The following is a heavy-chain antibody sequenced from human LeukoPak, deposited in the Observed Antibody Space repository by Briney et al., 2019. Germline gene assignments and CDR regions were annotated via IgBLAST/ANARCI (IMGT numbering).Heavy chain of an antibody. D-gene: IGHD6-13*01. J-gene: IGHJ5*02. CDR2: INPNSGGR. CDR3: AKEGQIASTGRGGNWFDP. Sequence: ASVTVSFKSSGYTFTVYYMHWVRQAPGQGLGWMGWINPNSGGRNYTQNFQGRGTMTRGTTINTDYMEMRRRTSEDKAVYYCAKEGQIASTGRGGNWFDPWGQGTLVTVSS. CDR1: GYTFTVYY. V-gene: IGHV1-2*02.